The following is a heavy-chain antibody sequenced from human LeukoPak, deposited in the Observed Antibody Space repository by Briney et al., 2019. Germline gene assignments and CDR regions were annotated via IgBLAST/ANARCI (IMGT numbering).Heavy chain of an antibody. CDR3: AKSIEVVVVAAMGFDP. V-gene: IGHV3-23*01. J-gene: IGHJ5*02. CDR1: GFTFSSYA. CDR2: ISGSGGST. D-gene: IGHD2-15*01. Sequence: GGSLRLSCAASGFTFSSYAMSWVRQAPGKGLEWVSAISGSGGSTYYADSVKGRFTISRDNSKNTLYLQMSSLRAEDTAVYYCAKSIEVVVVAAMGFDPWGQGTLVTVSS.